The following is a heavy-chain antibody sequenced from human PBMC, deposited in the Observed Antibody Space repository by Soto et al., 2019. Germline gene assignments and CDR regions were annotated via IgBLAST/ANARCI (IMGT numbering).Heavy chain of an antibody. D-gene: IGHD2-15*01. CDR3: ARDRDQDRACSGGSCYLPYYYYYGMDV. J-gene: IGHJ6*02. V-gene: IGHV3-21*01. CDR2: ISSSSSYI. Sequence: EVQLVESGGGLVKPGGSLRLSCAASGFTFSSYSMNWVRQAPGKGLEWVSSISSSSSYIYYADSVKGRFTISRDNVKNSLYLQMNSLRAEDTAVYYCARDRDQDRACSGGSCYLPYYYYYGMDVWGQGTTVTVSS. CDR1: GFTFSSYS.